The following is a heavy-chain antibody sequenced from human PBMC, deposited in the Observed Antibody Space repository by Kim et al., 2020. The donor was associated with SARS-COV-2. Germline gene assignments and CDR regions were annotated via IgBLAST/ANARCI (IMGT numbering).Heavy chain of an antibody. Sequence: GGSLRLSCAASGFTFSSYAMSWVRQAPGKGLEWVSAISGSGGSTYYADSVKGRFTISRDNSKNTLYLQMNSLRAEDTAVYYCAKDLYCSSTSCYGTVDYWGQGTLVTVSS. J-gene: IGHJ4*02. CDR1: GFTFSSYA. V-gene: IGHV3-23*01. CDR2: ISGSGGST. CDR3: AKDLYCSSTSCYGTVDY. D-gene: IGHD2-2*01.